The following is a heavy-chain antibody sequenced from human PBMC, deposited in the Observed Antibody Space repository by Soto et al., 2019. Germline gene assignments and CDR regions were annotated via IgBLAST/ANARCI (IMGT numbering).Heavy chain of an antibody. CDR3: ARHIRKVRYYYYAMDV. CDR1: GYTFTDYW. Sequence: PGESLKISCTGSGYTFTDYWIGWVRQLPGKGLEWMGIIYPGDSDNRYSPSFQGHVPITVDKSTSTAYLQWNTLKASDTAMYYCARHIRKVRYYYYAMDVWGQGTTVTVS. CDR2: IYPGDSDN. J-gene: IGHJ6*02. V-gene: IGHV5-51*01.